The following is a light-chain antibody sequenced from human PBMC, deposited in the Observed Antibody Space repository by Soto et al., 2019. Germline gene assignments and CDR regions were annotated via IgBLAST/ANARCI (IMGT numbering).Light chain of an antibody. Sequence: DIQMTQSPSSLSAAVGDRVTITCRASQSITSYLNWYQQKPGKAPKLLISAASSLQSGVPSRFSGSGSGTDFTLTISSLRPEDFATYYCQQSYSTLYTFGQGTKLAIK. CDR1: QSITSY. CDR3: QQSYSTLYT. CDR2: AAS. J-gene: IGKJ2*01. V-gene: IGKV1-39*01.